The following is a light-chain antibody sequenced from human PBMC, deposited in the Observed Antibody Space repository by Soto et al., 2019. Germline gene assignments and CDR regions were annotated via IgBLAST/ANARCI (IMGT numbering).Light chain of an antibody. CDR2: EVS. V-gene: IGLV2-8*02. CDR3: TSYAGSNNFFYV. Sequence: QSALTQPPSASRAPGQSGTISCTGTSSDVGGYNYVSWYQQHPGKAPKLMIYEVSKRPSGVPDRFSGSKSGNTASLTVSGLQAEDEADYYCTSYAGSNNFFYVFGTGTKVTVL. CDR1: SSDVGGYNY. J-gene: IGLJ1*01.